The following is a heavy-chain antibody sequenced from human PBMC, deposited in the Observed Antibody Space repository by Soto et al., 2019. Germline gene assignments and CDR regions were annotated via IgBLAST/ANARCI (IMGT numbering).Heavy chain of an antibody. CDR2: IYHSGST. D-gene: IGHD4-17*01. J-gene: IGHJ4*02. Sequence: QVQLQESGPGLVKPSGTLSLTCAVSGGSISSSNWWSWVRQPPGKGLEWIGEIYHSGSTNYNPSLNSRVTISVDKSKNQFSLTLSSVTAPDTAVYYCAIRSTVTTRLGYWGQGTLVTVSS. V-gene: IGHV4-4*02. CDR3: AIRSTVTTRLGY. CDR1: GGSISSSNW.